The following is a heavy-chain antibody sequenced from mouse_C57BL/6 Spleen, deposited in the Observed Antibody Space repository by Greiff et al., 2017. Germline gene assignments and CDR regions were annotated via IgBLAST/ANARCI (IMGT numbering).Heavy chain of an antibody. J-gene: IGHJ1*03. CDR3: ARYMLVYDYYRYYDV. D-gene: IGHD2-4*01. CDR1: GYSFTGYY. Sequence: EVQLQQSGPELVKPGASVKISCKASGYSFTGYYMNWVKQSPEKSLEWIGEINPSTGGTTYNQKFKAKATLTVDKSSSTAYMQLKSLTSEDSAVCCCARYMLVYDYYRYYDVWGTGTTVTVSS. CDR2: INPSTGGT. V-gene: IGHV1-42*01.